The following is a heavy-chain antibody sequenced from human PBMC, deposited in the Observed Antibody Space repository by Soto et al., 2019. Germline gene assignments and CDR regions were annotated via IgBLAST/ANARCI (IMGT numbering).Heavy chain of an antibody. CDR2: ITSSSVT. V-gene: IGHV3-48*01. D-gene: IGHD2-2*01. CDR1: GFTFSSYS. J-gene: IGHJ4*02. Sequence: PGGSLRLSCAASGFTFSSYSMNWVRQAPGKGLEWISYITSSSVTMYADSVKGRFTISRDNAKNSLYLQMNSLRAEDTAVYFCVGEVGFQLIYWGQGTLVTVSS. CDR3: VGEVGFQLIY.